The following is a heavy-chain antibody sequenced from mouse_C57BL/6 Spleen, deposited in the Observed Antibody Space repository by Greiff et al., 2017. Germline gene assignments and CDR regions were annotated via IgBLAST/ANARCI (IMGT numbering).Heavy chain of an antibody. J-gene: IGHJ4*01. CDR2: IDPSDSYT. CDR3: ARTTTDDAMDY. CDR1: GYTFTSYW. Sequence: VQLQQPGAELVRPGTSVKLSCKASGYTFTSYWMHWVKQRPGQGLEWIGVIDPSDSYTNYNQKFKGKATLTVDTSSSTAYMQHSSLTSEDSAVYYCARTTTDDAMDYWGQGTSVTVSS. D-gene: IGHD1-1*01. V-gene: IGHV1-59*01.